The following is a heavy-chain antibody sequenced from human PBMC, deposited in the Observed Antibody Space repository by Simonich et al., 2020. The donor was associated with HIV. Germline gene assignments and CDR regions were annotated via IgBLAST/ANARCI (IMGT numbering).Heavy chain of an antibody. V-gene: IGHV4-34*01. CDR3: ARQSLAARLFDD. CDR2: INHSGST. D-gene: IGHD6-6*01. Sequence: QALLKQWGTGLLKPSEPLSLTCAVYAGSFSGHYWSWIRQFPGKGLEWIAEINHSGSTIYSPSLKSRVTISVDPSKNQFSLKLSSVTAADTAVYYCARQSLAARLFDDWGQGTLVTVSS. CDR1: AGSFSGHY. J-gene: IGHJ4*02.